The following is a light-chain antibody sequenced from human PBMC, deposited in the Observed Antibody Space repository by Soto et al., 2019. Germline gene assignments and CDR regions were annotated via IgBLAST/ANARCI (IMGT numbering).Light chain of an antibody. CDR3: SAYTVSRTYV. CDR1: SSDVGGYNY. J-gene: IGLJ1*01. Sequence: QSALTQPASVSGSPGQSITISCTGTSSDVGGYNYVSWYQQHPGKAPKLMIYEVSNRPSGVSNRSSGSKSGNKASLTISGLQAEDEADYYCSAYTVSRTYVFGTGTKVTVL. V-gene: IGLV2-14*01. CDR2: EVS.